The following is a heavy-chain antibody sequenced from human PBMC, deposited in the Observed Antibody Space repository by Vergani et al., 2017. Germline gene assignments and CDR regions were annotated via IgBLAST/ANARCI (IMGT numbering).Heavy chain of an antibody. V-gene: IGHV4-59*01. CDR1: GGSMSGSY. J-gene: IGHJ5*02. CDR2: MYHSGST. Sequence: QVRLQESGPGLVKPSETLSLTCSVSGGSMSGSYWSWIRQPPGKELEWIGYMYHSGSTHYNPSLETRVTISGDTSKDQFSLKLNSVTAADTAVYYCGRVADFYGWGSRLLDLWGQGILVTVSS. D-gene: IGHD3-10*01. CDR3: GRVADFYGWGSRLLDL.